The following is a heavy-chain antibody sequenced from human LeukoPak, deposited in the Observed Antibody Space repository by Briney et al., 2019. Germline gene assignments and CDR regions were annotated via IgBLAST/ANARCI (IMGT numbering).Heavy chain of an antibody. CDR1: GFTFSSYA. Sequence: GRSLRLSCAASGFTFSSYAMHWVRQAPGKGLEWVAVISYDGSNKYYADSVKGRFTISRDNSKNTLYLQMNSLRAGDTAVYYCARDYYDSWSGYYSYYYYGMDVWGQGTTVTVSS. D-gene: IGHD3-3*01. CDR2: ISYDGSNK. CDR3: ARDYYDSWSGYYSYYYYGMDV. V-gene: IGHV3-30-3*01. J-gene: IGHJ6*02.